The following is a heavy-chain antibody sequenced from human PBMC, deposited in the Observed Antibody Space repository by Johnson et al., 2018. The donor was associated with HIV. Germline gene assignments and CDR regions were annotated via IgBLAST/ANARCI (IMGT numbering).Heavy chain of an antibody. D-gene: IGHD1-7*01. CDR3: ARAPYNWNLGLFDAFDV. CDR2: ISGSGGST. V-gene: IGHV3-23*04. CDR1: GFTFSNFG. Sequence: VQLVESGGGVVQPGRSLRLSCAASGFTFSNFGMHWVRQAPGKGLEWVAAISGSGGSTYYADSVKGRFTISRDNAKNSLFLQMNGLRAEDTAVYYCARAPYNWNLGLFDAFDVWGQGTKVTVSA. J-gene: IGHJ3*01.